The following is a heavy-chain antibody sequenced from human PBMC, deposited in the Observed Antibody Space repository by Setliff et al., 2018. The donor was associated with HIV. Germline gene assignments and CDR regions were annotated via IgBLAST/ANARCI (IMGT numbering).Heavy chain of an antibody. D-gene: IGHD2-2*01. V-gene: IGHV3-30*04. CDR3: ARDSSGQSTFLAPPWYFDL. CDR2: ISYDGSNK. Sequence: GVLRLSCAASGFTFSSSAMHWVRQSPGKGLEWVAVISYDGSNKYYADSVKGRFTISRDNSKNTLYLQMNSLRAEDTAVYYCARDSSGQSTFLAPPWYFDLWGRGTLVTVSS. CDR1: GFTFSSSA. J-gene: IGHJ2*01.